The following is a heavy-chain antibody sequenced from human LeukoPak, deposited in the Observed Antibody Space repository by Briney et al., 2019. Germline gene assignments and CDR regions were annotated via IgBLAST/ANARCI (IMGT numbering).Heavy chain of an antibody. CDR1: GFTFSSYP. CDR3: AREAYYDILTGYYLDYYYGMDV. V-gene: IGHV3-30*04. J-gene: IGHJ6*04. D-gene: IGHD3-9*01. CDR2: ISCDGSNK. Sequence: GGSLRLSCAASGFTFSSYPMHWVRQAPGKGLEWVAVISCDGSNKYYADSVKGRFTISRDNSKNTLYLQMNSLRGEDTAVYYCAREAYYDILTGYYLDYYYGMDVWGKGTTVTVSS.